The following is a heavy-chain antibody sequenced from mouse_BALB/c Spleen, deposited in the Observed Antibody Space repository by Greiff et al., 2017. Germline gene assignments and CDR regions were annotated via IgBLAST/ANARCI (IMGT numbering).Heavy chain of an antibody. CDR1: FYSITSGYY. CDR2: ISYDGSN. J-gene: IGHJ4*01. CDR3: ARERYDDAMDY. V-gene: IGHV3-6*02. Sequence: EVQLQESGPGLVKPSQSLSLTCSVTFYSITSGYYWNWIRQFPGNKLEWMGYISYDGSNNYNPSLKNRISITRDTSKNQFFLKLNSVTTEDTATYYCARERYDDAMDYWGQGTSVTVSS. D-gene: IGHD2-14*01.